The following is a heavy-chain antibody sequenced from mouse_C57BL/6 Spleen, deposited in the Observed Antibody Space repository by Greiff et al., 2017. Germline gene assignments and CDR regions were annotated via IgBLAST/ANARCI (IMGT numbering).Heavy chain of an antibody. CDR1: GYTFTDYE. CDR2: IDPETGGT. Sequence: QVQLQQSGAELVRPGASVTLSCKASGYTFTDYEMHWVKQTPVHGLEWIGAIDPETGGTAYNQKFKGKAILTADKSSSTAYMELRSLTSEDSAVYYCTGRGDYYGGSYFDYWGQGTTLTVSS. V-gene: IGHV1-15*01. CDR3: TGRGDYYGGSYFDY. D-gene: IGHD1-1*01. J-gene: IGHJ2*01.